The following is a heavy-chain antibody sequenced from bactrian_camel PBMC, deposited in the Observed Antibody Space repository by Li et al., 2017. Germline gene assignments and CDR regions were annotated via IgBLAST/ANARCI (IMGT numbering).Heavy chain of an antibody. D-gene: IGHD1*01. J-gene: IGHJ4*01. CDR2: ISADTLPS. V-gene: IGHV3S1*01. CDR1: GDTISSYS. Sequence: VQLVESGGGSVQAGGSLRLSCVVSGDTISSYSMAWFRQAPGKEREGVASISADTLPSPYAHSVSGRFTISRDTTTNTLYLQMDSLKPEDTAMYYCAADLLLMRPLDPSEYKYWGQGTQVTVS. CDR3: AADLLLMRPLDPSEYKY.